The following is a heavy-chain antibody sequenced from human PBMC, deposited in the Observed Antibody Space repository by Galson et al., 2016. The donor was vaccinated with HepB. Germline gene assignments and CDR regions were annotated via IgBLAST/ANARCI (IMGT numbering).Heavy chain of an antibody. J-gene: IGHJ5*02. D-gene: IGHD6-13*01. CDR2: ISSGSLYL. V-gene: IGHV3-21*01. CDR3: ARGRHSSPGDWFDP. CDR1: GFTFSSYS. Sequence: SLRLSCAASGFTFSSYSMNWVRQAPGKGLEWVSSISSGSLYLYYADSVKGRFTISRDNAKNSLYLQMNSLRAEDTAVYYCARGRHSSPGDWFDPWGQGTLVTVSS.